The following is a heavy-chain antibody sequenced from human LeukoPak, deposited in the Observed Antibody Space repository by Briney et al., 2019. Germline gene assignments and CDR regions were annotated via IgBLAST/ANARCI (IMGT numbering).Heavy chain of an antibody. Sequence: GGSLRLSCAASGFTFSSYAMHWVRQAPGKGLEWVAVISYDGSNKYYADSVKGRFTISRDNSKNTLYLQMNSLRAEDTAVYYRAREDTMVRGYYFDYWGQGTLVTVSS. CDR1: GFTFSSYA. CDR2: ISYDGSNK. CDR3: AREDTMVRGYYFDY. V-gene: IGHV3-30-3*01. J-gene: IGHJ4*02. D-gene: IGHD3-10*01.